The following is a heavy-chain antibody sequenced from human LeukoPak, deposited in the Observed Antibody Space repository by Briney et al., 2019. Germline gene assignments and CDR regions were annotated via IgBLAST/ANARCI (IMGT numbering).Heavy chain of an antibody. D-gene: IGHD1-1*01. CDR3: AATTPGRLAGMDV. CDR2: IKIKTHGGTT. V-gene: IGHV3-15*01. CDR1: GFTVNNAW. J-gene: IGHJ6*04. Sequence: PGRSLRLSCAASGFTVNNAWMSWVRQAPGKGLEWVGRIKIKTHGGTTDYAAPVKGRLTTSRDDSKNTLYLQMNSLKTDATAVYYCAATTPGRLAGMDVWGKGTTVIVSS.